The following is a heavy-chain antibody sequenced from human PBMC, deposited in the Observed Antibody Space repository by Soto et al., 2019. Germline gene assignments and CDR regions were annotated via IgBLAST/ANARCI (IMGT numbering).Heavy chain of an antibody. CDR2: IYYSGSP. CDR1: GGSISSGDYH. V-gene: IGHV4-30-4*01. Sequence: QVQLQESGPGLVKPSQTLSLTCTVSGGSISSGDYHWSWIRQSPGKGLEWIGYIYYSGSPYYNASLKCRGTISIDTSKNQFALRVSSVTAADTAVYYCARVVSWVDLWGQGTLVTVSS. CDR3: ARVVSWVDL. J-gene: IGHJ5*02.